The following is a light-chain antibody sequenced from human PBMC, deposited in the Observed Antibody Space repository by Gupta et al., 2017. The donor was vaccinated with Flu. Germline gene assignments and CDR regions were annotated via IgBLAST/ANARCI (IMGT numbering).Light chain of an antibody. CDR3: AARDDSLDGWV. CDR1: STNIGSNY. J-gene: IGLJ3*02. CDR2: SND. Sequence: ALPPPPSASAAPAQQITTSCSGSSTNIGSNYLYWYQHLPGTAPILLIYSNDKRPSGIPDRFSGSKSGTSGSLAISGLRSEDEADYFCAARDDSLDGWVFGGGTKLTVL. V-gene: IGLV1-47*01.